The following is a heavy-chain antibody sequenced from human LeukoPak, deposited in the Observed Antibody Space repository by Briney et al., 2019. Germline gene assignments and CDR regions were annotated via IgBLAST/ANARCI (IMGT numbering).Heavy chain of an antibody. CDR1: GGTFSSYA. CDR2: IIPIFGTA. V-gene: IGHV1-69*13. J-gene: IGHJ3*02. CDR3: ARSYGGKRNAFDI. D-gene: IGHD4-23*01. Sequence: SVKVSCKASGGTFSSYAISWVRQAPGQGLEWMGGIIPIFGTANYAQKFQGRVTITADESTSTAYMELSSLRSEDTAVYYCARSYGGKRNAFDIWGQGTMVTVSS.